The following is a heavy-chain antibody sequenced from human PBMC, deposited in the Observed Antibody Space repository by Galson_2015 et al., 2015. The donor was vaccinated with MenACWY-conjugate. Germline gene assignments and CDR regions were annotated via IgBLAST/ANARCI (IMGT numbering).Heavy chain of an antibody. CDR2: ISRSGTTI. CDR1: GFTFSSYD. CDR3: ATTEAAAGHFFDY. J-gene: IGHJ4*02. V-gene: IGHV3-48*03. D-gene: IGHD6-13*01. Sequence: SLRLSRAASGFTFSSYDINWVRQAPGRGLEWVSYISRSGTTIYYADSVKGRFTISRDNAKNSLYLQMNSLRAEDTAVYYCATTEAAAGHFFDYWGQGTLVTVSS.